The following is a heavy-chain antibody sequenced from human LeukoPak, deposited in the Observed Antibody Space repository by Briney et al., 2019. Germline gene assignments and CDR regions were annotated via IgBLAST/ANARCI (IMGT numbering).Heavy chain of an antibody. CDR2: ISVINNANT. D-gene: IGHD2-21*02. Sequence: GASVKVSCKASGYTFTSYAMHWVRQAPGQGLEWMGWISVINNANTRYAQNFQGRLTMTTDTSTTTAYMELRSLRSDDTAVYYCSREFPFCGADCFSGVFDIWGQGTMVTVS. CDR3: SREFPFCGADCFSGVFDI. CDR1: GYTFTSYA. V-gene: IGHV1-3*01. J-gene: IGHJ3*02.